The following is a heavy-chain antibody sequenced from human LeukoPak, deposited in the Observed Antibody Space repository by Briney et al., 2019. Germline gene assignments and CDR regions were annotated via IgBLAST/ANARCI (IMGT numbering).Heavy chain of an antibody. CDR1: GFTFSSYA. J-gene: IGHJ4*02. V-gene: IGHV3-30*04. Sequence: GSLRLSCAASGFTFSSYAMHWVRQAPGKGLEWVAVISYDGSNKYYADSVKGRFTISRDNSKNTLCLQMNSLRSEDTAVYYCAGPDGFGELFSPFDYWGQGTLVTVSS. CDR2: ISYDGSNK. D-gene: IGHD3-10*01. CDR3: AGPDGFGELFSPFDY.